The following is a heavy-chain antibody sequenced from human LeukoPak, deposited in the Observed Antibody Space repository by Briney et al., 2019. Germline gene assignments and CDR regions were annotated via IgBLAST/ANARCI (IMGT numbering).Heavy chain of an antibody. J-gene: IGHJ4*02. CDR3: ARNDSSGYFDY. Sequence: SEGLSLTCAVSDYSISSGNYWGWIRQPPGKGLEWIGSVYHSGSTHYSPSLKSRVTIAVDTSKNQFSLKLSSVTAADTAVYYCARNDSSGYFDYWGQGTLVTVSS. CDR1: DYSISSGNY. D-gene: IGHD3-22*01. CDR2: VYHSGST. V-gene: IGHV4-38-2*01.